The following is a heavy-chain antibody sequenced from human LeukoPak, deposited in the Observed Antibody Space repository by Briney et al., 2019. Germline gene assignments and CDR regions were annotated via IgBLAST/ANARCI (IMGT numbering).Heavy chain of an antibody. V-gene: IGHV3-48*03. CDR2: ISSSGSTI. Sequence: PGGSLRLSCAASGFTFSSYEMNWVRQAPGKGLEWVSYISSSGSTIYYADSVKGRFTISRDNAKNSLYLQMNSLRAEDTAVYYCAKDKYYYGSGSYSPSWGQGTLVTVSS. CDR1: GFTFSSYE. J-gene: IGHJ4*02. D-gene: IGHD3-10*01. CDR3: AKDKYYYGSGSYSPS.